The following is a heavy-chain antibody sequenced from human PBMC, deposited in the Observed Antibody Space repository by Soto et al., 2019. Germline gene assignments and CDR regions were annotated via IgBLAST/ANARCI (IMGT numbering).Heavy chain of an antibody. V-gene: IGHV1-3*01. D-gene: IGHD6-19*01. Sequence: ASVKVSCKASGYTFTSYARHWVRQAPGQRLEWMGWINAGNGNTKYSQKLQGRVTMTTDTSTSTAYMELRSLRSDDTAVYYCARDRWGYSSGWYVAFDIWGQGTMVTVSS. CDR2: INAGNGNT. CDR3: ARDRWGYSSGWYVAFDI. CDR1: GYTFTSYA. J-gene: IGHJ3*02.